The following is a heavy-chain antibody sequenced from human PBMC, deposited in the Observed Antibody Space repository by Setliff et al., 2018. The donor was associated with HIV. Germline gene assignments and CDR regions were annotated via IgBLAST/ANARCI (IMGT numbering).Heavy chain of an antibody. Sequence: GGSMRLSCAASGFTFSNYAMHWVRQAPGKGLEWVALISYDGSNKYYADSVKGRFTISRDNSKKTLYLQMNSLSAEDTAVYYCARDGWPDSTTSSSSSFYGLYVWGQGTTVTVSS. CDR1: GFTFSNYA. CDR3: ARDGWPDSTTSSSSSFYGLYV. D-gene: IGHD6-6*01. J-gene: IGHJ6*02. V-gene: IGHV3-30*04. CDR2: ISYDGSNK.